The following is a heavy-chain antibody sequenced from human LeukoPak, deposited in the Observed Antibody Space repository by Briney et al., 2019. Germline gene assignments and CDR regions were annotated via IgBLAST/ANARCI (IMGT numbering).Heavy chain of an antibody. V-gene: IGHV1-2*02. J-gene: IGHJ4*02. CDR2: INPNNGDT. CDR3: ARLRWERGALDY. D-gene: IGHD1-26*01. CDR1: GYTFTGYF. Sequence: ASVKVSCKAAGYTFTGYFIDWVRQAPGQGLEWMGEINPNNGDTKFAQKFEGRVTMTRDTSITTAYMELSSLKSDDTAVYYCARLRWERGALDYWGQGTPVTVSS.